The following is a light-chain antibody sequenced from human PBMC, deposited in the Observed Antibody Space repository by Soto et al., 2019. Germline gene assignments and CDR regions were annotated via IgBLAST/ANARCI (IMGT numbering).Light chain of an antibody. V-gene: IGKV3-15*01. J-gene: IGKJ1*01. CDR1: QSVSSN. Sequence: IVITQTPATLHLSSGERAALSCSASQSVSSNLAWYQQKPGQAPRLLIYGASTRATGIPARFSGSGSGTEFTLTISSLQSEDFAVYYCQQYNNWPLRTFGQGTKVDIK. CDR3: QQYNNWPLRT. CDR2: GAS.